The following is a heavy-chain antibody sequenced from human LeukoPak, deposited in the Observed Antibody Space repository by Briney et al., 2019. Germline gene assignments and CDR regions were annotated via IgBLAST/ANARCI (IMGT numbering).Heavy chain of an antibody. J-gene: IGHJ4*02. CDR3: ARSSIAARPLDY. D-gene: IGHD6-6*01. CDR1: GGSISSSSYY. V-gene: IGHV4-39*01. CDR2: IYYSGST. Sequence: SETLSLTCTVSGGSISSSSYYWGWNRQPPGKGLEWIGSIYYSGSTYYNPSLKSRVTISVDTSKNQFSLKLSSVTAADTAVYYCARSSIAARPLDYWGQGTLVTVSS.